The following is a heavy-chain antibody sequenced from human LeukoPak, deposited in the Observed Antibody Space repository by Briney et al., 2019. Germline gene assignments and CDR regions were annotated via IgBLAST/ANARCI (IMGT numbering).Heavy chain of an antibody. V-gene: IGHV3-30*02. J-gene: IGHJ4*02. CDR1: GFTFSSYG. CDR3: AMVRSGYYLDIDY. D-gene: IGHD3-22*01. Sequence: GGSLRLSCAASGFTFSSYGLHWVRQAPGKGLEWVAFIRYDGSNKYYADSVKGRFTISRDNSKNTLYLQMNSLRAEDTAVYYCAMVRSGYYLDIDYWGQGTLVTVSS. CDR2: IRYDGSNK.